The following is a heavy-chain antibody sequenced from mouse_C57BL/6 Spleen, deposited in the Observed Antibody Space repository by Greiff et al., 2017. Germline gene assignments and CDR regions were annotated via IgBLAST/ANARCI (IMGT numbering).Heavy chain of an antibody. Sequence: VQLQQPGAELVMPGASVKLSCKASGYTFTSYWMHWVKQRPGQGLEWIGEIDPSDSYTNYNQKFKGKSTLTVDKSSSTAYMQLSSLTSEDSAVYYCARGDYGSNFDYWGQGTTLTVSS. V-gene: IGHV1-69*01. CDR1: GYTFTSYW. D-gene: IGHD1-1*01. CDR2: IDPSDSYT. CDR3: ARGDYGSNFDY. J-gene: IGHJ2*01.